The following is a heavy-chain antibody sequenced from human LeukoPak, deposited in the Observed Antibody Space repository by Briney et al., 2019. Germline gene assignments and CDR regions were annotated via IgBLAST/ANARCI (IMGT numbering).Heavy chain of an antibody. CDR3: ARMVRGVISDY. J-gene: IGHJ4*02. D-gene: IGHD3-10*01. CDR2: ISYDGSNK. CDR1: GFTFSSYG. V-gene: IGHV3-30*03. Sequence: GRSLRLSCAASGFTFSSYGMHWVRQAPGKGLEWVAVISYDGSNKYYADSVKGRFTISRDNSKNTLYLQMNSLRAEDTAVYYCARMVRGVISDYRGQGTLVTVSS.